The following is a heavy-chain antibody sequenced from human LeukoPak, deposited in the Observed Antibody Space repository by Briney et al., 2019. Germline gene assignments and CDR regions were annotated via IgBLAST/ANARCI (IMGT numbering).Heavy chain of an antibody. CDR1: GGTFSSYA. D-gene: IGHD2-15*01. J-gene: IGHJ4*02. CDR3: ARTTSQSIVAAGDY. V-gene: IGHV1-69*06. Sequence: SVKVSCKASGGTFSSYAISWVRQAPGQGLEWMGGIIPIFGTANYAQKFQGRVTFTADKSTDTVYMDLSSLTSEDTAVYYCARTTSQSIVAAGDYWGQGTLVIVSS. CDR2: IIPIFGTA.